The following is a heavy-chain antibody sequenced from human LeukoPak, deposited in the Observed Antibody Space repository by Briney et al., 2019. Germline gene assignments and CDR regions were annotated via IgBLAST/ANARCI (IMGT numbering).Heavy chain of an antibody. CDR1: GFTFSDYW. D-gene: IGHD6-13*01. V-gene: IGHV3-7*01. CDR2: IKQDGSEK. CDR3: ARDGTAAGLYFDL. Sequence: GGSLRLSCGVSGFTFSDYWMNWVRQAPGKGLEWVASIKQDGSEKTFVDSVKGRFTISRDNARNSVYLQMSSLRAEDTAVYYCARDGTAAGLYFDLWGHATLVTVSS. J-gene: IGHJ4*01.